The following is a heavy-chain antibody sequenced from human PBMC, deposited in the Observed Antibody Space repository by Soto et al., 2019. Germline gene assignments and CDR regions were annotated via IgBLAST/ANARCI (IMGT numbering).Heavy chain of an antibody. CDR2: VSSSSSTI. D-gene: IGHD2-2*02. V-gene: IGHV3-48*02. CDR1: GFTFSSYS. J-gene: IGHJ6*02. Sequence: GGSLRLSCAASGFTFSSYSMNWVRQAPGKGLEWVSYVSSSSSTIYYADSVKGRFTISRDNAKNSLYLQMNSLRDEDTAVYYCARETIVVVPAAIRYYYYGMDVWGQGTTVTVSS. CDR3: ARETIVVVPAAIRYYYYGMDV.